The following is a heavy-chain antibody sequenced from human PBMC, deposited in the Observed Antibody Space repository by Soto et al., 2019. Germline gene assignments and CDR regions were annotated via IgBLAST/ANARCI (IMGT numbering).Heavy chain of an antibody. Sequence: GGSLKLSCSASGFTFSTYSMHWVRQAPGKGLEYVSSISSNGGSTYYADSVKGRFTISRDNSKHTLYLQMSSLRAEDTAVYYCVKDTDYYDTSGSFDYWGQGTLVTVSS. J-gene: IGHJ4*02. CDR1: GFTFSTYS. V-gene: IGHV3-64D*08. D-gene: IGHD3-22*01. CDR3: VKDTDYYDTSGSFDY. CDR2: ISSNGGST.